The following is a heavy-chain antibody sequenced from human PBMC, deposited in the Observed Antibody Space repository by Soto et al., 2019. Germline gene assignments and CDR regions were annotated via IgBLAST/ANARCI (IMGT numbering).Heavy chain of an antibody. CDR3: AGDSGSYDPAAFDI. CDR2: IYHSGST. J-gene: IGHJ3*02. CDR1: GYSISSGYY. V-gene: IGHV4-38-2*02. Sequence: SETLSLTCAVSGYSISSGYYWGWIRQPPGKGLEWIGSIYHSGSTYYNPSLKSRVTISVDTSKNQVSLKLSSVTAADTAVYYCAGDSGSYDPAAFDIWGQGTMVT. D-gene: IGHD1-26*01.